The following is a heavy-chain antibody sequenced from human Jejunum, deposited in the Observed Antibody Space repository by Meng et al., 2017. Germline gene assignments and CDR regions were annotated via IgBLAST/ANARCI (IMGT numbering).Heavy chain of an antibody. CDR2: ISSDGANK. V-gene: IGHV3-30*10. D-gene: IGHD1-26*01. Sequence: EGSLRLSCAASGFTFSSYAMYWVRQAPGKGLEWVAVISSDGANKYYTDSVKGRFTISRDNSKNTLSLQMNSLTAEDTAVYYCARDLLRACDYWGQGTLVTVSS. CDR3: ARDLLRACDY. CDR1: GFTFSSYA. J-gene: IGHJ4*02.